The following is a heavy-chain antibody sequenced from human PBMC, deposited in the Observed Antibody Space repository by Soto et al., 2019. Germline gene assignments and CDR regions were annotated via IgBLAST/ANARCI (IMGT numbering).Heavy chain of an antibody. CDR1: GGTFSSYA. Sequence: AASVKVSCKASGGTFSSYAISWVRQAPGQGLEWMGGIIPIFGTANYAQKFQGRVTITADESTSTAYMELSSLRSEDTAVYYCARDNYGDYANFDYWGQGTLVTVSS. V-gene: IGHV1-69*13. D-gene: IGHD4-17*01. CDR2: IIPIFGTA. CDR3: ARDNYGDYANFDY. J-gene: IGHJ4*02.